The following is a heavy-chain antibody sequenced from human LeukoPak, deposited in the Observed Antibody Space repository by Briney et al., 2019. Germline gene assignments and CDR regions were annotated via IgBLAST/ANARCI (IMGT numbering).Heavy chain of an antibody. CDR2: ISAYNGNT. CDR1: GYIFTNHW. V-gene: IGHV1-18*04. Sequence: ASVKVFCKASGYIFTNHWMDWVRQAPGQGLEWMGWISAYNGNTNYAQKFQGRVTMTTDTSTSTAYMELRSLRSDDTAVYYCARDHYDILTGYYKVFDYWGQGTLVTVSS. J-gene: IGHJ4*02. D-gene: IGHD3-9*01. CDR3: ARDHYDILTGYYKVFDY.